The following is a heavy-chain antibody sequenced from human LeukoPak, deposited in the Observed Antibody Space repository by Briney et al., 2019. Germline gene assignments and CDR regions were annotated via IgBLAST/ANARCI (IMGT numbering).Heavy chain of an antibody. Sequence: PSETLSLTCAVSGYSISSGYYWGWIRQPPGKGLEWIGSIYHSGSTYYNPSLKSRVTISVDTSKNQFSLKLSSVTAADTAVYYCARLGYDSSGYYTPYYFDYWGQGTLVTVSS. D-gene: IGHD3-22*01. J-gene: IGHJ4*02. CDR2: IYHSGST. V-gene: IGHV4-38-2*01. CDR1: GYSISSGYY. CDR3: ARLGYDSSGYYTPYYFDY.